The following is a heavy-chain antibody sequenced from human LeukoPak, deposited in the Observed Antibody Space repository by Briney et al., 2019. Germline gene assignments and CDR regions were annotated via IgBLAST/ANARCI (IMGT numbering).Heavy chain of an antibody. CDR2: ISPSADST. J-gene: IGHJ4*02. D-gene: IGHD6-13*01. CDR3: AKRESSSSWYNYFDY. Sequence: GSLRLSCAASGFTFSNYAMSWVRQAPGKGLEWVSAISPSADSTSYADSVKGRFAISRDNSKNTLHLQMDSLRAEDTAVYYCAKRESSSSWYNYFDYWGQGTLVTVSS. CDR1: GFTFSNYA. V-gene: IGHV3-23*01.